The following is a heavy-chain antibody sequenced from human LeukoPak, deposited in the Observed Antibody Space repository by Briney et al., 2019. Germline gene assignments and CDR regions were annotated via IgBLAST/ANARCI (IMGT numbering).Heavy chain of an antibody. CDR1: GFTISSYG. CDR3: ARACGGDCYYYYYYMDV. CDR2: IRYDGSNK. J-gene: IGHJ6*03. V-gene: IGHV3-30*02. Sequence: PGGSLRLSCAASGFTISSYGMHWVRQAPGKGLEWVAFIRYDGSNKYYADSVKGRFTISRDNSKNTLYLQMNSLRAEDTAVYYCARACGGDCYYYYYYMDVWGKGTTVTVSS. D-gene: IGHD2-21*02.